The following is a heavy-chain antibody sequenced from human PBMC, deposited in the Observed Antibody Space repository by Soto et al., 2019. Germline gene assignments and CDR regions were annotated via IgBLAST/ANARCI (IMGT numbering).Heavy chain of an antibody. V-gene: IGHV3-21*01. CDR3: ARVMGDIVATISYFDY. J-gene: IGHJ4*02. CDR2: ISSSSSYI. D-gene: IGHD5-12*01. CDR1: GFPFSSYS. Sequence: GESLKISCAASGFPFSSYSMNWVRQAPGKGLEWVSSISSSSSYIYYADSVKGRFTISRDNAKNSLYLQMNSLRAEDTAVYYCARVMGDIVATISYFDYWGQGTLVTVSS.